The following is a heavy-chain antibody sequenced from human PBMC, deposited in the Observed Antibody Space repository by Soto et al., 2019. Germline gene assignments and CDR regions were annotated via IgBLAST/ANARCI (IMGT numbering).Heavy chain of an antibody. Sequence: EVKLVESGGGVVQPGGSLRLSCAASGFSFGDSWMSWVRQAPGKGLEWVANSMRDVSEKYYADSVRGRFTISRDNAKNSLYLHMNSPRDEDTAVYYCARYCLKRGSGGSCYSSWGHVALVIVAS. CDR2: SMRDVSEK. D-gene: IGHD2-15*01. J-gene: IGHJ4*01. V-gene: IGHV3-7*05. CDR1: GFSFGDSW. CDR3: ARYCLKRGSGGSCYSS.